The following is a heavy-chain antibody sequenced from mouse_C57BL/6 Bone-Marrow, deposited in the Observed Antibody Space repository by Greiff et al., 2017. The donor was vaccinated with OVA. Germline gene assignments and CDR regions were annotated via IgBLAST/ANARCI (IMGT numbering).Heavy chain of an antibody. V-gene: IGHV5-9-1*02. D-gene: IGHD1-1*01. J-gene: IGHJ4*01. CDR2: ISSGGDYL. Sequence: EVKLVESGAGLVKPGGSLKLSCAASGFTFSSYAMSWVRQTPEKRLEWVAYISSGGDYLYSADTVKGRFTISRDKARNPPYLQMSSLKTEDTAMYYWTRGITTVEPYYYAMDYWGQGTSVTVSS. CDR1: GFTFSSYA. CDR3: TRGITTVEPYYYAMDY.